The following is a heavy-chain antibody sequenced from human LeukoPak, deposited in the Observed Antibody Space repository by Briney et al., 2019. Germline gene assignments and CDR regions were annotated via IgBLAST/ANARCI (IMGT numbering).Heavy chain of an antibody. V-gene: IGHV3-23*01. CDR2: IGDSGFTT. Sequence: PGGSLRLSCAASGFTFSNYGMIWVRQAPGKGLDWVSIIGDSGFTTYYGDSVKGRFVISRDNSGNTLCLQMNSLRAEDTAVYYCAKRSRTYDYFDNWGQGTLVTVSS. CDR3: AKRSRTYDYFDN. J-gene: IGHJ4*02. CDR1: GFTFSNYG. D-gene: IGHD3-16*01.